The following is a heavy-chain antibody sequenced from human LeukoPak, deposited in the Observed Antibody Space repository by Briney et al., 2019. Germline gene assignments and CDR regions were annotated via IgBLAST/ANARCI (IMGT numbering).Heavy chain of an antibody. CDR1: GGSISSTSYY. V-gene: IGHV4-61*02. CDR2: IHTSGST. D-gene: IGHD3-10*01. Sequence: SETLSLTCTVSGGSISSTSYYWSWIRQPAGKGLEWIGRIHTSGSTNYNPSLKSRVTISVDTTKNQFSLKLSSVTAADTAVYYCARAPPMVRGPYNWFDPWGQGTLVTVSS. J-gene: IGHJ5*02. CDR3: ARAPPMVRGPYNWFDP.